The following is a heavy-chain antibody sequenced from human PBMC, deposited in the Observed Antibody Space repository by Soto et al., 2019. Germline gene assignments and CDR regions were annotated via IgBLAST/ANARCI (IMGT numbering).Heavy chain of an antibody. J-gene: IGHJ4*02. CDR2: INGDGSEE. V-gene: IGHV3-7*01. Sequence: EVQLVESGGVLVQPGGSLRVSCAASGFTFSTSWMNWVRQAPGKGLEWVANINGDGSEEYYVDSVRGRFTISRDNVKNSVFLQMNSLRAEDTAVYYCAAGFPPDYWGQGTLVTVSS. D-gene: IGHD3-10*01. CDR3: AAGFPPDY. CDR1: GFTFSTSW.